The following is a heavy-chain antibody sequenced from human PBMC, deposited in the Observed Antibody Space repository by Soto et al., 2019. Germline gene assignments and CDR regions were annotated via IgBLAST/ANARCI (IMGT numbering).Heavy chain of an antibody. D-gene: IGHD2-2*03. J-gene: IGHJ4*02. Sequence: QVQLQVSGPGLVKPSETLSLTCTVSGDSISSYSWSWIRQPPGKGLEWIGNIHYNGNTKYSPSLKSRVTMSIDTSNNHFSLKLISATTADTAVYFCAREGNLGRWIPTPDSWGQGTMVTVSS. CDR3: AREGNLGRWIPTPDS. CDR2: IHYNGNT. CDR1: GDSISSYS. V-gene: IGHV4-59*01.